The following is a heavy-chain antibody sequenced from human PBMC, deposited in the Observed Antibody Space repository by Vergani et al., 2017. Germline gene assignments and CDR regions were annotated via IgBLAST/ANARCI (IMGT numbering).Heavy chain of an antibody. J-gene: IGHJ4*02. D-gene: IGHD3-9*01. V-gene: IGHV1-18*01. CDR1: GYSFTNFG. Sequence: QVQLVQSGAEVKKSGASVMLSCKSSGYSFTNFGVIWVRQAPGQGLEWMGWINSKSGVTKCVDSLQRRVTMTRETSTRTTYMELRSLSADDTAVYYCARVDMLNGYYFFDYWGQGTPVTVSS. CDR3: ARVDMLNGYYFFDY. CDR2: INSKSGVT.